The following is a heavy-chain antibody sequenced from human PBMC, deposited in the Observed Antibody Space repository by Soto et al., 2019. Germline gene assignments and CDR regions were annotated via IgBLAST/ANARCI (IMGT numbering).Heavy chain of an antibody. CDR3: AKGGGIPVVLVWYFDL. V-gene: IGHV3-23*01. D-gene: IGHD2-15*01. Sequence: VQVLESGGGLVQPGGSLRLSCVASGFTFTNYAMSWVRLAPGKGLEWVSTISGSGGSTFYADSVKGRFIISRDNSKNTLYLQMSSLRAEDTAGYSGAKGGGIPVVLVWYFDLWGRGTLVTVSS. CDR1: GFTFTNYA. CDR2: ISGSGGST. J-gene: IGHJ2*01.